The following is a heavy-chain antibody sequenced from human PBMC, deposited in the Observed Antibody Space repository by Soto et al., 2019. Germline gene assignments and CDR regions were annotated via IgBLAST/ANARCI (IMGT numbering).Heavy chain of an antibody. J-gene: IGHJ4*02. D-gene: IGHD5-12*01. Sequence: PGGSLRLSCTASGFTFGDYAINWVRQVPGKGLGWLGFIRNDIYDETTEYAASVKGRIIISRDDSKSIAYLQMDSLKTEDTAVYYCTRGRDGYNPYYFLYWGQGALVTVSS. CDR3: TRGRDGYNPYYFLY. CDR1: GFTFGDYA. CDR2: IRNDIYDETT. V-gene: IGHV3-49*04.